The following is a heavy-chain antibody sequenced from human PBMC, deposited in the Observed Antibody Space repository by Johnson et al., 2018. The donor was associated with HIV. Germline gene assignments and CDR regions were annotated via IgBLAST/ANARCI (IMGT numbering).Heavy chain of an antibody. CDR1: GFTFDDYA. CDR3: AKAGGDSSSWFGSAFDI. V-gene: IGHV3-9*01. J-gene: IGHJ3*02. D-gene: IGHD6-13*01. Sequence: VQLVESGGGLVQPGRSLRLSCAASGFTFDDYAMHWVRQAPGKGLEWVSGISWDGGSTGYADSVQGRFTISRDTAKNSLYLQMNRLRAEDAAVYFCAKAGGDSSSWFGSAFDIWGQGTGVTVSS. CDR2: ISWDGGST.